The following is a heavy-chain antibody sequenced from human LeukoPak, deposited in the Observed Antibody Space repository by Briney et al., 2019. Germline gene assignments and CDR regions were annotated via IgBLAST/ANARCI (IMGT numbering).Heavy chain of an antibody. CDR3: ARHSFYYYYYIDV. Sequence: SETLSLTCTVSGGSISSSAYYWGWIRQSPGRGLEWIGDVYYSGSTFYNPSLMSRVTISANTSMNQFSLKLSSVTAADTAVYYCARHSFYYYYYIDVWGKGTTVIVSS. V-gene: IGHV4-39*01. J-gene: IGHJ6*03. CDR2: VYYSGST. CDR1: GGSISSSAYY.